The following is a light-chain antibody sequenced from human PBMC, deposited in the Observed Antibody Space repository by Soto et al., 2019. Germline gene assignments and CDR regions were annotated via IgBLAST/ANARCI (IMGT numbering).Light chain of an antibody. CDR2: DAS. V-gene: IGKV3-20*01. Sequence: EIVLTQSPGTLSLSPGETATLSCRASQSIDNNYLAWYQQRPGQAPRLLIYDASTRAAGVPDRFSGSGSGTDFSLTINRLEPEDFAVFYCHHYTRSAIFTFGPGTTVDIK. CDR3: HHYTRSAIFT. J-gene: IGKJ3*01. CDR1: QSIDNNY.